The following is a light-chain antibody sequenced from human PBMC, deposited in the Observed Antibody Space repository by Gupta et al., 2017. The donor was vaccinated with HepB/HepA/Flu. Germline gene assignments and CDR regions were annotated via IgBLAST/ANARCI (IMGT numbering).Light chain of an antibody. CDR2: AAS. CDR3: QQSYSTPRI. Sequence: DIQMTQSPSSLSASVGDRVTITCRASQSISSYLNWYQQKPGKAPKLLIYAASSLQSGVPSRFSGSGSGTDFTLTISRLQPEDFATYYCQQSYSTPRIFGQGTKVDIK. J-gene: IGKJ2*02. CDR1: QSISSY. V-gene: IGKV1-39*01.